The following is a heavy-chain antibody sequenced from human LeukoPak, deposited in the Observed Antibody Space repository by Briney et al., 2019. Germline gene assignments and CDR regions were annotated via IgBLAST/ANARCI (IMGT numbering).Heavy chain of an antibody. J-gene: IGHJ4*02. Sequence: WETLSLTCTVSGGSISSYYWSWIRQPPGKGLEWIGYIYYSGSTNYNPSLKSRVTISVDTSKNQFSLKLSSVTAADTAVYYCASEYYYDSSGPLTWGRGTLVTVSS. CDR2: IYYSGST. CDR1: GGSISSYY. CDR3: ASEYYYDSSGPLT. D-gene: IGHD3-22*01. V-gene: IGHV4-59*01.